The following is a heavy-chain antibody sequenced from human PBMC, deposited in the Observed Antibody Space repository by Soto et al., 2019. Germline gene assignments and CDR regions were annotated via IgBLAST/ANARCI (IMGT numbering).Heavy chain of an antibody. Sequence: QVQLVQSGAEVKKPGASVKISCTASGYTVTTHYMHWVRQDPGRGLEWMGAINPGSGAAKYTQTFQARVPMTRDTSTNTVYMEMSALRSEDTAVFYCARGGEVGVAGSAAFDMWGQGTMVTVSS. CDR3: ARGGEVGVAGSAAFDM. CDR1: GYTVTTHY. V-gene: IGHV1-46*01. D-gene: IGHD3-3*01. J-gene: IGHJ3*02. CDR2: INPGSGAA.